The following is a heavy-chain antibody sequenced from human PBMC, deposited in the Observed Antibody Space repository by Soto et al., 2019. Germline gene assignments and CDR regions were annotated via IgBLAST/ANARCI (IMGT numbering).Heavy chain of an antibody. CDR2: INHSGST. V-gene: IGHV4-34*01. CDR1: GGSFSGYY. D-gene: IGHD3-3*01. CDR3: ARGRPDTYYDFWSGYCPFDY. Sequence: SETLSLTCAVYGGSFSGYYWSWIRQPPGKGLEWVGEINHSGSTNYNPSLKSRVTISVDTSKNQFSLKLSSVTAADTAVYYCARGRPDTYYDFWSGYCPFDYWGQGTLVTVSS. J-gene: IGHJ4*02.